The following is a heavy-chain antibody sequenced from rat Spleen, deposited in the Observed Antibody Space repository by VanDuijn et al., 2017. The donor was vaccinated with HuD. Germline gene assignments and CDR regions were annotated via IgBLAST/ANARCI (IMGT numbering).Heavy chain of an antibody. CDR2: ISYEGSGT. CDR1: GFTFSDYY. V-gene: IGHV5-22*01. Sequence: EVQLVESGGGLVQPGRSMKLSCAASGFTFSDYYMAWVRQAPKKGLEWVASISYEGSGTYYGDSVKGRFTISRDNAKSTLYLQMNSLRSEDTATYYCARFYDGYYHYFDYWGQGVMVTVSS. J-gene: IGHJ2*01. CDR3: ARFYDGYYHYFDY. D-gene: IGHD1-12*03.